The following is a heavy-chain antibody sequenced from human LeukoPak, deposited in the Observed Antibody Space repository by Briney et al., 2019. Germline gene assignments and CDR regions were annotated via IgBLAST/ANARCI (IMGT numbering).Heavy chain of an antibody. CDR3: ARDKRLLGHYYYMDV. CDR2: IIPIFGTA. Sequence: SVKVSCKASGGTFSSYAISWVRQTPGQGLEWMGGIIPIFGTANYAQKFQGRVTITTDESTSTAYMELSSLRSEDTAVYYCARDKRLLGHYYYMDVWGKGTTVTVSS. CDR1: GGTFSSYA. J-gene: IGHJ6*03. V-gene: IGHV1-69*05. D-gene: IGHD3-10*01.